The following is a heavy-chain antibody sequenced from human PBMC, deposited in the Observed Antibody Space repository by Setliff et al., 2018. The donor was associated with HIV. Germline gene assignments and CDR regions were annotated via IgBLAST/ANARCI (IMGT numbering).Heavy chain of an antibody. CDR2: INSDGSST. V-gene: IGHV3-74*01. CDR1: GFTFSSYW. J-gene: IGHJ2*01. Sequence: PGGSLRLSCAASGFTFSSYWMHWVRQAPGKGLVWVSRINSDGSSTSYADSVKGRFTISRDNAKNTLYLQMNSLRAEDTAVYYCARSSVRRGSSSWYSEDSYWYFDLWGRGTQVTVS. D-gene: IGHD6-13*01. CDR3: ARSSVRRGSSSWYSEDSYWYFDL.